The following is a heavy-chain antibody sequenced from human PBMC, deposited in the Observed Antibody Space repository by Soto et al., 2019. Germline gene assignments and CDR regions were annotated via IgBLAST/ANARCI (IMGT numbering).Heavy chain of an antibody. CDR3: ARAEYGGNSPSRPDYYYYYGMDV. V-gene: IGHV1-69*12. J-gene: IGHJ6*02. Sequence: QVQLVQSGAEVKKPGSSVKVSCKASGGTFSSYAISWVRQAPGQGLEWMGGIIPIFGTANYAQKFQGRVTIPADEYTGTAYMELSSLRSEDTAVYYCARAEYGGNSPSRPDYYYYYGMDVWGQGTTVTVSS. CDR1: GGTFSSYA. D-gene: IGHD2-15*01. CDR2: IIPIFGTA.